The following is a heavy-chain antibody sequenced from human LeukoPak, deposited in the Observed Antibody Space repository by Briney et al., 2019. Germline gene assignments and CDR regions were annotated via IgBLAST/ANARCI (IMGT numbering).Heavy chain of an antibody. CDR3: ARPTLHSSGYYVGDY. CDR2: ISSSGSTI. CDR1: GFTFSDYY. Sequence: GGSLRLSCAASGFTFSDYYMSWIRQAPGKGLEWVSYISSSGSTIYYADSVKGRFTISRDNAKNSLYLQMNSLRAEDTAVYYCARPTLHSSGYYVGDYWGQGTLVTVSS. D-gene: IGHD3-22*01. V-gene: IGHV3-11*01. J-gene: IGHJ4*02.